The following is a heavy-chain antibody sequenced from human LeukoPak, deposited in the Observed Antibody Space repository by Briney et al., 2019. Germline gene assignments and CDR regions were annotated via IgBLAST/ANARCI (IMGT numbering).Heavy chain of an antibody. Sequence: GGSLRLSCEASGFTFDAYGMSWVRQSTGKGLEWVSAITNWNGGSTGYADSVRGRFTISRDNAKNSLYLQMNSLRAEDTALYYCARCSRSSTDCYSAFDIWGQGTMVTVSS. V-gene: IGHV3-20*04. J-gene: IGHJ3*02. CDR2: ITNWNGGST. CDR1: GFTFDAYG. CDR3: ARCSRSSTDCYSAFDI. D-gene: IGHD2-2*02.